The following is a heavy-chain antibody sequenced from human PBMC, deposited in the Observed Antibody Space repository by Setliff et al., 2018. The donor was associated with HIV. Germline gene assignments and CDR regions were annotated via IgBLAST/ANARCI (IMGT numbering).Heavy chain of an antibody. CDR1: GYTFTSYY. J-gene: IGHJ3*02. CDR2: INPNSGGT. Sequence: ASVKVSCKASGYTFTSYYMHWVRQAPGQGLEWMGRINPNSGGTNYAQKFQGRVTITRDTSISTTYMELSRLTSDDTAVYCCASDIAVIRAASQVGGFDIWGQGTMVTVSS. D-gene: IGHD2-2*01. V-gene: IGHV1-2*06. CDR3: ASDIAVIRAASQVGGFDI.